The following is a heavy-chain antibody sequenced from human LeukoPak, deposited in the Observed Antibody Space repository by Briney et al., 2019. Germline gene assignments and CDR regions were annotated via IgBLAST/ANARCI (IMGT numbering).Heavy chain of an antibody. J-gene: IGHJ3*02. CDR2: INPNSGGT. CDR1: GYTFTGYC. CDR3: AGSNDSSGWDAFDI. D-gene: IGHD3-22*01. V-gene: IGHV1-2*02. Sequence: ASVKVSCKASGYTFTGYCMHWVRQAPGQGLEWMGWINPNSGGTNYAQKFQGRVTMTRDTSISTAYMELSRLRSDDTAVYYCAGSNDSSGWDAFDIWGQGTMVTVSS.